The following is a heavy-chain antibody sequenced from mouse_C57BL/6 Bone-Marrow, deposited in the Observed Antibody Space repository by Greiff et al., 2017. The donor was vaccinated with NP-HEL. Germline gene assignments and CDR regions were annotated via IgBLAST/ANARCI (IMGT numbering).Heavy chain of an antibody. D-gene: IGHD1-1*01. CDR2: ISNGGGST. J-gene: IGHJ1*03. Sequence: EVKLMESGGGLVQPGGSLKLSCAASGFTFSDYYMYWVRQTPEKRLEWVAYISNGGGSTYYLDTVKGRFTISRDNAKNTLYLQLSRLKSEDTAMYYCARRSIYWYFDVWGTGTTVTVSS. CDR1: GFTFSDYY. CDR3: ARRSIYWYFDV. V-gene: IGHV5-12*01.